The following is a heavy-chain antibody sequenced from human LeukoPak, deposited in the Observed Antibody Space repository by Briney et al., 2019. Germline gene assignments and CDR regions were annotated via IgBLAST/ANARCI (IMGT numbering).Heavy chain of an antibody. CDR2: IYYSRST. J-gene: IGHJ4*02. V-gene: IGHV4-59*01. D-gene: IGHD5-18*01. CDR1: GGSIRSFY. Sequence: SETLSLTCTVSGGSIRSFYWSWIRQPPGKGLEWIGYIYYSRSTNYNPSLKGRVTMSADTSKNQFSLKLSSVTAADTAVYYCARAVVDTAMAYDYWGQGTLVTVSS. CDR3: ARAVVDTAMAYDY.